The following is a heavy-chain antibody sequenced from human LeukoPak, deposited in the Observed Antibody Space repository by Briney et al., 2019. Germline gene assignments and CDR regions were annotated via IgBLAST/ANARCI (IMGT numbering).Heavy chain of an antibody. Sequence: GGSLRLSCAASGFTFISFGMSWVRQAPGKGLEWVSAISGSGGSTYYADSVKGRFTISRDNAKNSLYLQMNSLRAEDSAVYYCARYCTFRTCSGTKFDSWGQGTLVTVSS. CDR1: GFTFISFG. D-gene: IGHD1-1*01. CDR2: ISGSGGST. J-gene: IGHJ4*02. V-gene: IGHV3-23*01. CDR3: ARYCTFRTCSGTKFDS.